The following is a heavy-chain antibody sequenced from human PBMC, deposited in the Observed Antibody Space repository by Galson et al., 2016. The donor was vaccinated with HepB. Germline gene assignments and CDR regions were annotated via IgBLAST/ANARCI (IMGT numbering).Heavy chain of an antibody. D-gene: IGHD1-1*01. CDR2: IWYDGSGQ. CDR3: AREWRQLAGGWFDP. CDR1: GFAFNKYG. V-gene: IGHV3-33*01. Sequence: SLRLSCAGSGFAFNKYGMHWIRQAPGKGLEWVAFIWYDGSGQYYSDSVKGRFTISRDNSRNTLSLQMNSLRAEDPAMYYCAREWRQLAGGWFDPWGQGALVIVSS. J-gene: IGHJ5*02.